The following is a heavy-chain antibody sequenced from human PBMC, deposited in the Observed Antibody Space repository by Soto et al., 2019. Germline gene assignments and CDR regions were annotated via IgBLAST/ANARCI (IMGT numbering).Heavy chain of an antibody. CDR1: GFTFSNYW. CDR2: TNTDESRT. Sequence: PGGSLRLSCAASGFTFSNYWMHWVRQAPGKGLVWVSHTNTDESRTDYADSVKGRFTISGDNARNTLYLQMNSLRPEDTAVYYCARAYCGGDCFAGDYWGQGILVTVS. V-gene: IGHV3-74*01. J-gene: IGHJ4*02. CDR3: ARAYCGGDCFAGDY. D-gene: IGHD2-21*02.